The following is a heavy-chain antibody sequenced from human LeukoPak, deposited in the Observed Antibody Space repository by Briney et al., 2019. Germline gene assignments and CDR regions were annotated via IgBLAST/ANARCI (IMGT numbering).Heavy chain of an antibody. V-gene: IGHV3-30*18. CDR2: ISYDGSNK. CDR3: AKEGEKSITMVRGSLLNDVGSFDY. D-gene: IGHD3-10*01. CDR1: GFTFSSYG. J-gene: IGHJ4*02. Sequence: GGSLRLSCAASGFTFSSYGMHWVRQAPGKGLEWVAVISYDGSNKYYADSVKGRFTISRDNSKNTLYLQMNSLGAEDTAVYYCAKEGEKSITMVRGSLLNDVGSFDYWGQGTLVTVSS.